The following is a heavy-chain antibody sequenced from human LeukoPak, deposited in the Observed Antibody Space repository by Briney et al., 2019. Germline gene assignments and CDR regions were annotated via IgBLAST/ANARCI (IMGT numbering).Heavy chain of an antibody. D-gene: IGHD3-10*01. CDR2: ISGSGGST. J-gene: IGHJ6*02. CDR1: GFTFSSYG. V-gene: IGHV3-23*01. Sequence: GGSLRLSCAASGFTFSSYGMSWVRQAPGKGLEWVSAISGSGGSTYYADSVKGRFTISRDNSKNTLYLQMNSLRAEDTAVYYCANPVRGVSGMDVWGQGTTVTVSS. CDR3: ANPVRGVSGMDV.